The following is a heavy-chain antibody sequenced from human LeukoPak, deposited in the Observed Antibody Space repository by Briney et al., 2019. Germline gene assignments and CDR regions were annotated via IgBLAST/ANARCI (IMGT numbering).Heavy chain of an antibody. V-gene: IGHV4-38-2*02. CDR3: ARDPRWLTPDCTSTSCYENYFDP. D-gene: IGHD2-2*01. Sequence: SETLSLTCSVSGFSITSGYQWAWIRPSPGKGLEWIGNIYHSGSAHYNPSLKSRVTISVDTSRNQLSLRLSSVTAADTAVYYCARDPRWLTPDCTSTSCYENYFDPWGQGTLVTVAS. CDR1: GFSITSGYQ. J-gene: IGHJ5*02. CDR2: IYHSGSA.